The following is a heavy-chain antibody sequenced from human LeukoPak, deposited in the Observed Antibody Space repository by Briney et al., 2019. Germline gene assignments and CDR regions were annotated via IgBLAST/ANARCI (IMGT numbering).Heavy chain of an antibody. J-gene: IGHJ4*02. CDR3: ASPSVSDYGDYAFDY. V-gene: IGHV1-2*02. Sequence: ASVKVSCKASGYTFTGYYMHWVRQAPGQGLEWMGWINPNSGGTNYAQKFQGRVTMTRDTSISTAYMELSRLGSDDTAVYYCASPSVSDYGDYAFDYWGQGTLVTVSS. CDR2: INPNSGGT. CDR1: GYTFTGYY. D-gene: IGHD4-17*01.